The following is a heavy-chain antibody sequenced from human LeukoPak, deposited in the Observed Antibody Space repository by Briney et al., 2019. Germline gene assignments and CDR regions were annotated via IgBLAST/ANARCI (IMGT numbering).Heavy chain of an antibody. CDR1: GGSISSGTYY. V-gene: IGHV4-61*02. J-gene: IGHJ6*03. CDR2: IYTSGIT. D-gene: IGHD6-13*01. CDR3: ATVSDSSSWNYYYYMDV. Sequence: SETLSLTCTVSGGSISSGTYYWYWIRQPAGKGLEWIGRIYTSGITNYNPSLKSRVTISVDTSKNQFSLKLSSVTAADTAVYYCATVSDSSSWNYYYYMDVWGKGTTVTISS.